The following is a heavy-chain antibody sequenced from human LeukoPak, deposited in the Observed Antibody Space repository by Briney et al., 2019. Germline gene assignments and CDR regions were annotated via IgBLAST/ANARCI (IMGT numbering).Heavy chain of an antibody. CDR1: GGSFSGYY. CDR2: INHSGST. CDR3: ARAVRKAVARGYFDY. D-gene: IGHD6-19*01. V-gene: IGHV4-34*01. J-gene: IGHJ4*02. Sequence: PSETLPLTCAVYGGSFSGYYWSWIRQPPGKGLEWIGEINHSGSTNYNPSLKSRVTISVDTSKNQFSLKLSSVTAADTAVYYCARAVRKAVARGYFDYWGQGTLVTVSS.